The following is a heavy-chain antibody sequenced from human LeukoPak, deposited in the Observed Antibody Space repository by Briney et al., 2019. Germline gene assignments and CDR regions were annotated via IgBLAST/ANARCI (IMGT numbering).Heavy chain of an antibody. D-gene: IGHD6-13*01. J-gene: IGHJ4*02. Sequence: PSETLSLTCAVYVGSFSGYFWSWIRQPPGKGLEWIGEINHSGSTNYNPSLKSRVTISVDTSKNQFSLKLSSVTAADTAVYYCARTTAYSSSLTGWGQGTLVTVSS. V-gene: IGHV4-34*01. CDR1: VGSFSGYF. CDR2: INHSGST. CDR3: ARTTAYSSSLTG.